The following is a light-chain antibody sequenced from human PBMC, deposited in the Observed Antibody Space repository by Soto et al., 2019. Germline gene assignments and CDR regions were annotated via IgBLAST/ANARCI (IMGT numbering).Light chain of an antibody. V-gene: IGLV3-25*03. J-gene: IGLJ2*01. CDR1: ALPKQY. CDR2: KDS. Sequence: SYELTQPPSVSVSPGQTGRITCSGDALPKQYAYWYQQKPGQAPVLVIYKDSERPSGIPERFSGSSSGTTVTLTISGVQAEDEADYYCQSADSSGTYVVFGGGTKVTVL. CDR3: QSADSSGTYVV.